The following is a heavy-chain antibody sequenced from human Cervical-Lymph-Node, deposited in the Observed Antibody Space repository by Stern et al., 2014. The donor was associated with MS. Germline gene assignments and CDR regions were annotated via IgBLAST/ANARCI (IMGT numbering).Heavy chain of an antibody. V-gene: IGHV3-23*04. D-gene: IGHD7-27*01. CDR1: GSTFVRYA. J-gene: IGHJ5*02. CDR3: AKGSRLGMSPENSRLDP. Sequence: EVQLVESGGGLEHPGGSLRLSCTASGSTFVRYAMTWVRQAPGKGLEWVASVRGGGGGPRYADSVRGRFTISRDNSKNTLYLEMDSLRVEDTALYYCAKGSRLGMSPENSRLDPWGQGTLVSVSS. CDR2: VRGGGGGP.